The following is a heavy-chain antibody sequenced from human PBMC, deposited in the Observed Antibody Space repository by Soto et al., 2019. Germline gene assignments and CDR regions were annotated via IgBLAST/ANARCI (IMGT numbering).Heavy chain of an antibody. V-gene: IGHV1-69*02. CDR2: IIPILGIA. J-gene: IGHJ5*02. CDR1: GGTFSSYT. CDR3: AVPLIAAAGNWFDP. Sequence: QVQLVQSGAEVKKPGSSVKVSCKASGGTFSSYTISWVRQAPGQGLEWMGWIIPILGIANYAQKFQGRVTMTPDKPTSTAYMKLSSLRSEDTAVYYCAVPLIAAAGNWFDPWGQGSLVTVSS. D-gene: IGHD6-13*01.